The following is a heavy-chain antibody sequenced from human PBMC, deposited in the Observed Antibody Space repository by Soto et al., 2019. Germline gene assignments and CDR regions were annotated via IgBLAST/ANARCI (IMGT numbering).Heavy chain of an antibody. D-gene: IGHD3-3*01. CDR1: GFSLSTSGVG. J-gene: IGHJ4*02. Sequence: QITLNESGPTVVRPTETLTLTCTFSGFSLSTSGVGVGWIRQSPGKAPEWLALIYWDDDKRYSESLKSTLTITKHTSKIGVVLTMATLDPADTATYSCAHRVLRTVFGLVTTTAIYFDCWGPGTPGAVSS. CDR2: IYWDDDK. CDR3: AHRVLRTVFGLVTTTAIYFDC. V-gene: IGHV2-5*02.